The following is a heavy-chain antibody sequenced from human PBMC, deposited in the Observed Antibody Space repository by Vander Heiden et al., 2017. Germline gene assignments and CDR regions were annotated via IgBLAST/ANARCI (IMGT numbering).Heavy chain of an antibody. CDR2: IIPIFGTA. CDR1: GGTFSSYA. V-gene: IGHV1-69*01. CDR3: ARPYCYDSSGYSL. D-gene: IGHD3-22*01. Sequence: QVQLVQSGAEVKKPGSPVKVSCKASGGTFSSYAISWVRQAPGQGLEWMGGIIPIFGTANYAQKVQGRVTISADESTSTAYMEMSRMRSEDTAVYYCARPYCYDSSGYSLWGQGTLVTVSS. J-gene: IGHJ4*02.